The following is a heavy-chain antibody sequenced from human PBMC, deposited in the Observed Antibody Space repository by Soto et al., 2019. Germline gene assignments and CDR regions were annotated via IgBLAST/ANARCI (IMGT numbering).Heavy chain of an antibody. CDR1: GVSISSGGYY. J-gene: IGHJ4*02. Sequence: SETLSLTCTVSGVSISSGGYYWTWIRQHPQKGLEWIGHIYYSGSTYYNPSLKSRVTVSVGTSKNQFSLKLSSVTAADTAVYYCAREYYYDSSGFDYWGQGTLVTVSS. CDR2: IYYSGST. D-gene: IGHD3-22*01. V-gene: IGHV4-31*03. CDR3: AREYYYDSSGFDY.